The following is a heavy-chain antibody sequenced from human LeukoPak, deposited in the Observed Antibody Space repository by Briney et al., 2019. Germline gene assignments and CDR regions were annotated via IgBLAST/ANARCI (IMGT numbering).Heavy chain of an antibody. CDR1: GYTFTSYD. D-gene: IGHD7-27*01. V-gene: IGHV1-8*01. Sequence: ASVKVSCKASGYTFTSYDINWVRQATGQGLEWMGWMNPNSGNTGYAQKFQGRVTMTRNTSISTAHMELSSLRSEDTAVYYCARGRVTGDIYYYYGMDVWGQGTTVTVSS. CDR3: ARGRVTGDIYYYYGMDV. CDR2: MNPNSGNT. J-gene: IGHJ6*02.